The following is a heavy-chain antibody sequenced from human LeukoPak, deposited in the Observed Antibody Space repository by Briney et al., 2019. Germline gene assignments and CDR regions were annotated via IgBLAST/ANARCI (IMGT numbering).Heavy chain of an antibody. CDR3: ARGMYYGSGSYKY. CDR1: GGSFSGYY. J-gene: IGHJ4*02. CDR2: IKQDGSEK. D-gene: IGHD3-10*01. V-gene: IGHV3-7*03. Sequence: ETLSLTCAVYGGSFSGYYWSWVRQAPGKGLEWVANIKQDGSEKYYVDSVKGRFTISRDNAKNSLYLQMNSLRAEDTAVYYCARGMYYGSGSYKYWGQGTLVTVSS.